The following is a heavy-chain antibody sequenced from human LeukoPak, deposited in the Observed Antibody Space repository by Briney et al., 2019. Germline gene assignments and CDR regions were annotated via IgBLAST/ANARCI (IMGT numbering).Heavy chain of an antibody. Sequence: PSETLSLTCTVSGGSISSGGYSWSWIRQPPGKGLEWIGYIYHSGSTYYNPSLNGRVTMSLDESSNQLSLKLTSVTAADTAIYYCSRESGAFCPFGYWGQGTLVIVPS. CDR2: IYHSGST. CDR3: SRESGAFCPFGY. CDR1: GGSISSGGYS. D-gene: IGHD1-26*01. J-gene: IGHJ4*02. V-gene: IGHV4-30-2*01.